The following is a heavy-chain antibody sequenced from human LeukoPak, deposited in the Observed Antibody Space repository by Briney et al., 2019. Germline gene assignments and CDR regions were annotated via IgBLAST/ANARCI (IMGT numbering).Heavy chain of an antibody. CDR2: IYTSGST. V-gene: IGHV4-4*07. CDR3: ARVDPYGSSSFFDY. J-gene: IGHJ4*02. CDR1: GGSISSYY. D-gene: IGHD2-2*01. Sequence: SETLSLTCTVSGGSISSYYWSWIRQPAGKGLEWIGRIYTSGSTNYNPSLKSRVTMSVDTSKNQFSLKLSSVTAADTAVYYCARVDPYGSSSFFDYWGQGTLVTVSS.